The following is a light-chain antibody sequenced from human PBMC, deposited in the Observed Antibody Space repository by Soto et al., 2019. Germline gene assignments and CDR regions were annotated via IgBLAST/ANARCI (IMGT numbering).Light chain of an antibody. CDR3: QQAFSAPLT. CDR1: QNIKKF. Sequence: DIQMTQSPTSLSAPVGDSVTITCRASQNIKKFLNWYQQKPGTAPKLLIYTASSVQAVFPSRFSGSGSGTDFILTISNLQPEDFATYSCQQAFSAPLTFGGETRVEI. J-gene: IGKJ4*01. V-gene: IGKV1-39*01. CDR2: TAS.